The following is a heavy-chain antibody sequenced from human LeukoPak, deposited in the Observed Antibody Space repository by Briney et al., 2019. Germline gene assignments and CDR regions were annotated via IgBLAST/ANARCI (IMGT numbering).Heavy chain of an antibody. Sequence: PGGSLRLSCAASVVTLIIFTMSWVPQAPGKGLEWVSAISAGGGSTYYGDSVKGRFTISRDNSKNTLYLQMNSLRAEDTAIYYCAKESANWGYNWFDPWGQGTLVTVSS. CDR1: VVTLIIFT. J-gene: IGHJ5*02. CDR2: ISAGGGST. V-gene: IGHV3-23*01. CDR3: AKESANWGYNWFDP. D-gene: IGHD7-27*01.